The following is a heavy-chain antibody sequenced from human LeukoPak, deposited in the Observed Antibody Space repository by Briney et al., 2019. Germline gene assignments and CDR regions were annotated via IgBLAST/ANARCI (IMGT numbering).Heavy chain of an antibody. CDR1: GGSISSSSYY. J-gene: IGHJ4*02. CDR2: IYYSGST. V-gene: IGHV4-39*01. D-gene: IGHD3-16*01. Sequence: SETLSLTCTVSGGSISSSSYYWGWIRQPPGQGLEWIGSIYYSGSTYYNPSLKSRVTISVDTSKNQFSLKLSSVTAADTAVYYCARQPVYGWGTPYYFDYWGQGTLVTVSS. CDR3: ARQPVYGWGTPYYFDY.